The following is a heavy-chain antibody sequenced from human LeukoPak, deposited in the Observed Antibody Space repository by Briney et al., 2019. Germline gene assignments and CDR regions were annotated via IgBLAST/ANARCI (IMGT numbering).Heavy chain of an antibody. J-gene: IGHJ4*03. CDR2: IDHRGDT. Sequence: SETLSLICAVYGGSFSPYYWSWIRQSPGKGLEWIAEIDHRGDTNYNPSVKSRVTISIDTSKNQFSLNMRSLSAADTAVYYCARGATISETGYFDFWGQGTLVTVSS. V-gene: IGHV4-34*01. D-gene: IGHD5-24*01. CDR3: ARGATISETGYFDF. CDR1: GGSFSPYY.